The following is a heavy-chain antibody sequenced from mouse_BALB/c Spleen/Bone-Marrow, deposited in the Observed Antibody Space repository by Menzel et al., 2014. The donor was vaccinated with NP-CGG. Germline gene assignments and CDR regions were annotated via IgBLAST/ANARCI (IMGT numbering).Heavy chain of an antibody. CDR1: GYTFTTYT. CDR3: AKRDIYYGYDGNAMDY. V-gene: IGHV1-4*01. CDR2: INPSSGYT. J-gene: IGHJ4*01. D-gene: IGHD2-2*01. Sequence: VQLQQSGAELARPGASVKMSCKASGYTFTTYTMHWVKQRPGQGLEWTGYINPSSGYTNYNQKFKDKATLTADKSSSTAYMQLSSLTSEDSAVYFCAKRDIYYGYDGNAMDYWGQGTSVTVSS.